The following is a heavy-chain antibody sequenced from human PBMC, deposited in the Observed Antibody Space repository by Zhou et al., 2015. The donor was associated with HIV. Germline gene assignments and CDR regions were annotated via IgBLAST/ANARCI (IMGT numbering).Heavy chain of an antibody. D-gene: IGHD3-22*01. V-gene: IGHV1-2*02. J-gene: IGHJ5*02. Sequence: QVQLVQSGAEVKKPGASVKVSCKASGYTFTGYYMHWVRQAPGQGLEWMGWINPNSGGTNYAQKFQGRVTMTRDTSISTAYMELSRLRSDDTAVYYCARVPYYYDSSGYAGVWFDPWGQGTLVTVSS. CDR2: INPNSGGT. CDR3: ARVPYYYDSSGYAGVWFDP. CDR1: GYTFTGYY.